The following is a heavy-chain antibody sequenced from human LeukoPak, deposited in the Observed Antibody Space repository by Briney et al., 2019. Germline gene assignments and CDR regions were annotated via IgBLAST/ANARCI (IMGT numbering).Heavy chain of an antibody. CDR1: GFTFSSYW. CDR3: ARVRGSSSWYPGTCDY. Sequence: GGSLRLSCAATGFTFSSYWMSWVRQAPGKGLEWVANIKQDGSEKYYVDSVKGRFTISRDNAKNSLYLQMNSLRAEDTAVYYCARVRGSSSWYPGTCDYWGQGTLVTVSS. D-gene: IGHD6-13*01. CDR2: IKQDGSEK. V-gene: IGHV3-7*01. J-gene: IGHJ4*02.